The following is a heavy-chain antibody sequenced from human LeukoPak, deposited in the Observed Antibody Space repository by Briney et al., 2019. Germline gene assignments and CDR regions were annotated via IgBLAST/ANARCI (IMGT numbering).Heavy chain of an antibody. CDR3: ARDLCSSTSCLFSRIYYYYMDV. V-gene: IGHV1-18*01. D-gene: IGHD2-2*01. J-gene: IGHJ6*03. Sequence: ASVKVSCKASGYTFTNSDITWVRQAPGQGLEWMGRISTSNGDTNYAAKLQGRVTMTTDTSTSTAYMELRSLRSDDTAVYYCARDLCSSTSCLFSRIYYYYMDVWGKGTTVTVSS. CDR1: GYTFTNSD. CDR2: ISTSNGDT.